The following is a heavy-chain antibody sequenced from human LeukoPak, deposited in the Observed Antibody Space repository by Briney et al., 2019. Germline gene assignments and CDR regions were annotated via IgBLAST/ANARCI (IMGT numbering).Heavy chain of an antibody. D-gene: IGHD1-26*01. CDR3: ATVPDSGSYSGGAY. J-gene: IGHJ4*02. Sequence: ASVKVSCKVSGYTFTDYYMHWVQQAPGKGLEWMGLVDPEDGETIYAEKFQGRVTITADTSTDTAYMELSSLRSEDTAVYYCATVPDSGSYSGGAYWGQGTLVTVSS. CDR1: GYTFTDYY. CDR2: VDPEDGET. V-gene: IGHV1-69-2*01.